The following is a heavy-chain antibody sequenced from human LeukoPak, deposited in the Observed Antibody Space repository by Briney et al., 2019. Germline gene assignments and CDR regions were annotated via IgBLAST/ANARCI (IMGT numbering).Heavy chain of an antibody. Sequence: SQTLSLTCTVSGGSISSGGYYWSWIRQHPGKGLEWIGYIYYSGSTYYNPSLKSRVTISVDTSKNQFSLKLSSVTAADTAVYYCAREYYYGSGSPLMDVWGQGTRSPSP. D-gene: IGHD3-10*01. CDR2: IYYSGST. CDR3: AREYYYGSGSPLMDV. V-gene: IGHV4-31*03. CDR1: GGSISSGGYY. J-gene: IGHJ6*02.